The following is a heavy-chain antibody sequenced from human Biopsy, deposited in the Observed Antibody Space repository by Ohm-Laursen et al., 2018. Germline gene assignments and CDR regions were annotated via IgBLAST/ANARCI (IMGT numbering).Heavy chain of an antibody. J-gene: IGHJ6*02. CDR2: ISPSGATT. D-gene: IGHD5-24*01. CDR1: GHTFATYH. Sequence: ASVKVSCKASGHTFATYHIHWVRQAPGQGLEWMGVISPSGATTSFSQKLQGRITMTRDTSTGTVYMDLNSLGSEDTAVYFCARAGVGSDGTDSYYYGMDVWGPGTTVTVSS. V-gene: IGHV1-46*01. CDR3: ARAGVGSDGTDSYYYGMDV.